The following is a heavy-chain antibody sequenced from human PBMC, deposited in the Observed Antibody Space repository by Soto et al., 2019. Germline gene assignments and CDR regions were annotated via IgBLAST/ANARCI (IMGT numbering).Heavy chain of an antibody. V-gene: IGHV1-46*03. CDR3: AMGPANRSSWYGIYYYYGMDV. Sequence: GASVKVSCKASGYTFTSYYMHWVRQAPGQGLEWMGIINPSGGSTSYAQKFQGRVTMTRDTSTSTVYMELSSLRSEDTAVYYCAMGPANRSSWYGIYYYYGMDVWGQGTTVTVSS. CDR1: GYTFTSYY. D-gene: IGHD6-13*01. CDR2: INPSGGST. J-gene: IGHJ6*02.